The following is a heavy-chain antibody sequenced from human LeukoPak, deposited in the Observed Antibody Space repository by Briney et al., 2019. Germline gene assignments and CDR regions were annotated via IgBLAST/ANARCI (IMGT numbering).Heavy chain of an antibody. J-gene: IGHJ5*02. CDR2: IYYSGST. CDR3: ARDGNKAGANWFDP. Sequence: SETLSLTCTVSGGSISSGGYYWSWIRQHPGKGLEWVGYIYYSGSTYYNQSLKSRVTISVDTSKNKFSLKLSSVTAADTAVYYCARDGNKAGANWFDPWGQGTLVTVSS. CDR1: GGSISSGGYY. D-gene: IGHD4-23*01. V-gene: IGHV4-31*03.